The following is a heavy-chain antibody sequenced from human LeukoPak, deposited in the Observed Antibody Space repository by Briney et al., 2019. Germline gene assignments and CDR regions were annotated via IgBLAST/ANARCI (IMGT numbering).Heavy chain of an antibody. D-gene: IGHD3-16*02. CDR3: ARDLGLRLGELSLM. CDR1: GYTFTGYY. V-gene: IGHV1-2*02. Sequence: PLASVKVSCKASGYTFTGYYMHWVRQAPGQGLEWMGWINPNSGGTNYAQKFQGRVTMTRDTSISTAYMEPSRLRSDDTAVYYCARDLGLRLGELSLMWGQGTLVTVSS. CDR2: INPNSGGT. J-gene: IGHJ4*02.